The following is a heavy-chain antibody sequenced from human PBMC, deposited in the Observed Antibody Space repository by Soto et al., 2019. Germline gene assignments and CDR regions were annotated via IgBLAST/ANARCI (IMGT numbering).Heavy chain of an antibody. CDR2: IYYSGST. V-gene: IGHV4-59*08. J-gene: IGHJ4*02. D-gene: IGHD5-18*01. Sequence: QVQLQESGPGLVKPSETLSLTCTVSGGSISSYYWSWIRQPPGKGLEWIGYIYYSGSTNYNPSLKSRATISVDTSKNQFALKLCFVTAADTAVYYCARLPYCYGSSFDYWGQGTLVTVSS. CDR1: GGSISSYY. CDR3: ARLPYCYGSSFDY.